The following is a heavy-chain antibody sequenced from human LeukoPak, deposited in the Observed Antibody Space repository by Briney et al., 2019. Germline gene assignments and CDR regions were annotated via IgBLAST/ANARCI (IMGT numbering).Heavy chain of an antibody. Sequence: PSQTLSLTCAVSGGSISSGGYSWSWIRQPPGKGLEWIGYIYHSGSTYYNPSLKSRVTISVDRSKNQFSLKLSSVTAADTAVYYCARAPRYSSSSTNWFDPWGHGTLVTVSS. V-gene: IGHV4-30-2*01. D-gene: IGHD6-13*01. J-gene: IGHJ5*02. CDR2: IYHSGST. CDR3: ARAPRYSSSSTNWFDP. CDR1: GGSISSGGYS.